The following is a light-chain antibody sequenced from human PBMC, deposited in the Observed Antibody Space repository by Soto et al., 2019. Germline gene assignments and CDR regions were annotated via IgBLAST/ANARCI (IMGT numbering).Light chain of an antibody. V-gene: IGKV2-40*01. CDR1: QSLLDSDDGNTY. CDR3: KQYNNWTQT. Sequence: DIVMTQTPLSLPVTPGEPASISCRSSQSLLDSDDGNTYLDWYLQKPGQSPQLLIYTLSYRASGVPDRFSGSGSGTEFTLTISSMQSEDFAVYYCKQYNNWTQTFGQGTKVEIK. J-gene: IGKJ1*01. CDR2: TLS.